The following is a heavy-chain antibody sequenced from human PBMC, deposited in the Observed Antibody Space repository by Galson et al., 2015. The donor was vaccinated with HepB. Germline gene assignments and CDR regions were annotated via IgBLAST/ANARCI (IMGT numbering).Heavy chain of an antibody. D-gene: IGHD2-2*02. Sequence: SLRLSCAASGFTFSSYWMSWVRQAPGKGLEWVANIKQDGSEKYYVDSVKGRFTISRDNAKNSLYPQMNSLRAEDKAVYYCARDDLKKIYCSSTSCYNHYYYYGMDVWGQGTTVTVSS. V-gene: IGHV3-7*01. CDR1: GFTFSSYW. CDR2: IKQDGSEK. J-gene: IGHJ6*02. CDR3: ARDDLKKIYCSSTSCYNHYYYYGMDV.